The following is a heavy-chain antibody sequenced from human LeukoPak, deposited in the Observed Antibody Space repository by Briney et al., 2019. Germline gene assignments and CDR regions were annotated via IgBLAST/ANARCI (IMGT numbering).Heavy chain of an antibody. CDR3: AKSRSGCHFDY. V-gene: IGHV5-51*01. J-gene: IGHJ4*02. CDR1: GYSFTSYW. D-gene: IGHD3-22*01. Sequence: GESLKISCQGSGYSFTSYWIGWVREMPGKGLEWMGIIYPGDSDTGYSPSFQGQVTISADKSISTAYLQWSSLKASDTAMYFCAKSRSGCHFDYWGQGTLVTVSS. CDR2: IYPGDSDT.